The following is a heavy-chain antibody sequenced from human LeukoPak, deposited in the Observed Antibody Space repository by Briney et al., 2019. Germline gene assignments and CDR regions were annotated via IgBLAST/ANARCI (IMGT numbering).Heavy chain of an antibody. V-gene: IGHV3-74*01. CDR2: IKSDGST. Sequence: GGSLRLSCAASGFTFSSYWMHWVRQAPGKGLVWVSRIKSDGSTRYADSVKGQFTVSRDNAKNTVSLQMNSLRAEDTGVYYCARAPSEIGGYYPEYFRHWGKGTLVIVSS. J-gene: IGHJ1*01. CDR1: GFTFSSYW. D-gene: IGHD3-22*01. CDR3: ARAPSEIGGYYPEYFRH.